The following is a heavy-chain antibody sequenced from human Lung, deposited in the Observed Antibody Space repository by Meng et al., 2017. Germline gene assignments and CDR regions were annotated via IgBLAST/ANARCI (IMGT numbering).Heavy chain of an antibody. CDR1: GGSISSSNW. CDR3: ARGSITMVRGVSVFDP. D-gene: IGHD3-10*01. V-gene: IGHV4-4*02. J-gene: IGHJ5*02. CDR2: IYHSGST. Sequence: QGLLQESGPGLVKASGTLSLTCAVSGGSISSSNWWSWVRQPPGKGLEWIGEIYHSGSTNYNPSLKSRVTISVDKSKNQFSLKLSSVTAADTAVYYCARGSITMVRGVSVFDPWGQGTLVTVSS.